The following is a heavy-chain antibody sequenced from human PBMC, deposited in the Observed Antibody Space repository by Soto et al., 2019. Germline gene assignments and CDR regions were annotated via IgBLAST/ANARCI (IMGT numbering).Heavy chain of an antibody. D-gene: IGHD2-21*02. CDR3: AIGGDWFFFDI. Sequence: PGESLKISCKGSGYSFSNYWIGWVRQMPGKGLEWMGIIYPDDSDTRYNPSFQGQVTISADKSISTAYLQWSSLKASDTAMYYCAIGGDWFFFDIWAQGTVVTVSS. J-gene: IGHJ3*02. CDR1: GYSFSNYW. CDR2: IYPDDSDT. V-gene: IGHV5-51*01.